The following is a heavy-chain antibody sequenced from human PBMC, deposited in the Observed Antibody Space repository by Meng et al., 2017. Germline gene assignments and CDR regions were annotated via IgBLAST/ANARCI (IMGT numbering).Heavy chain of an antibody. CDR3: ARDRSMGGASDDY. D-gene: IGHD3-16*01. CDR2: ISYDGSNK. Sequence: GRWVEAGGGLVQPGRSLRLSCAACGFTFSSYAMHWVRQAPGKGLEWVAVISYDGSNKYYADSVKGRFTISRDNSKNTLYLQMNSLRAEDTAVYYCARDRSMGGASDDYWGQGTLVTVSS. CDR1: GFTFSSYA. J-gene: IGHJ4*02. V-gene: IGHV3-30*01.